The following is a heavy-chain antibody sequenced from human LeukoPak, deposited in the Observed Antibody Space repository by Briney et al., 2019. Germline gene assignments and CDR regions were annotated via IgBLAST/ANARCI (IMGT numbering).Heavy chain of an antibody. CDR1: GFTFSNYG. V-gene: IGHV3-23*01. CDR2: ISDSGGRT. CDR3: AKFGSRLRSYYYYMDV. J-gene: IGHJ6*03. Sequence: PGGCLRLSYAASGFTFSNYGMNWVRQAPGKGLEWVSGISDSGGRTYYADSVKGRFIISRDNSKNTLYLQMNSLRPEDTAVYYCAKFGSRLRSYYYYMDVWGKGTTVTISS. D-gene: IGHD3-10*01.